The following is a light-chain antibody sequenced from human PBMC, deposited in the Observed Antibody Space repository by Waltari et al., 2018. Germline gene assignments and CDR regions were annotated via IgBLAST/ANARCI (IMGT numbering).Light chain of an antibody. Sequence: DIVMTQSPLPLPVTPGEPASISCRSSQSLLHGNGYNYLDWYLQKPGQSPQLLIYLASKRDSGVPDRFSGSGSGTDFTLKISRVEAEDVVVYFCMQALQSPLSFGGGTKVEIK. CDR3: MQALQSPLS. V-gene: IGKV2-28*01. CDR1: QSLLHGNGYNY. CDR2: LAS. J-gene: IGKJ4*01.